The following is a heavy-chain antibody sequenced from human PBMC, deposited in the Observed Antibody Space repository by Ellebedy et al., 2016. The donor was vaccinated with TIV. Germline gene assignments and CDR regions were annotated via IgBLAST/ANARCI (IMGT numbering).Heavy chain of an antibody. V-gene: IGHV1-8*01. CDR1: GYTFTSYD. CDR2: MNPNSGNT. D-gene: IGHD2-21*02. CDR3: ASGERCGGDCSFDY. Sequence: AASVKVSCKASGYTFTSYDINWVRQATGQGLEWMGWMNPNSGNTGYAQKFQGRVTMTRDTSTSTVYMELSSLRSEDTAVYYCASGERCGGDCSFDYWGQGTLVTVSS. J-gene: IGHJ4*02.